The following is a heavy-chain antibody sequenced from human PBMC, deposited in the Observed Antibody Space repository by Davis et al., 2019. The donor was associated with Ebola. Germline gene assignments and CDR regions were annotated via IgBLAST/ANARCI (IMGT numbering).Heavy chain of an antibody. CDR3: AVYTVVVTDIRAEYFQH. Sequence: SETLSLTCAVYGGSFSGYYWSWIRQPPGKGLEWIGEINHSGSTNYNPSLKSRVTISVDPSKNQFSLKLNSVTAADTAVYYCAVYTVVVTDIRAEYFQHWGQGTLATVSS. D-gene: IGHD2-21*02. J-gene: IGHJ1*01. CDR1: GGSFSGYY. CDR2: INHSGST. V-gene: IGHV4-34*01.